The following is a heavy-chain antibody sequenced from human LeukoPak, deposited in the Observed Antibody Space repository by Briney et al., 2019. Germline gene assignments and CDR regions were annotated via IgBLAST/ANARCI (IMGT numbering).Heavy chain of an antibody. CDR2: IYYSGST. CDR3: ARGYRGVFPFDS. Sequence: PSETLSLTCTVSGDSISLYYWSWIRQPPGKGLEWIGYIYYSGSTNYNPSLKSRVTMSVDTSKNQFSLRLSSVTAADTAVYYCARGYRGVFPFDSWGQGTLVTVSS. D-gene: IGHD3-10*01. J-gene: IGHJ4*02. V-gene: IGHV4-59*01. CDR1: GDSISLYY.